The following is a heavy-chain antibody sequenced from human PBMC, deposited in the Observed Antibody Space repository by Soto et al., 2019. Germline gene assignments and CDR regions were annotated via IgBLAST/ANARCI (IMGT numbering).Heavy chain of an antibody. V-gene: IGHV3-23*01. J-gene: IGHJ4*02. CDR1: GLTFSSYA. D-gene: IGHD1-26*01. CDR2: ISGSGGST. Sequence: LRLSCAASGLTFSSYAMSWVRQAPGKGLEWVSAISGSGGSTYYADSVKGRFTISRDNSKNTLYLQMNSLRADDTAVYYCATGQYSGSYWFGYWGQGTLVTVSS. CDR3: ATGQYSGSYWFGY.